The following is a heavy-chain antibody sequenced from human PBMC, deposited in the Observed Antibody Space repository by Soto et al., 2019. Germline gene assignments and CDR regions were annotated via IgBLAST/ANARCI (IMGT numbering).Heavy chain of an antibody. CDR1: GFIFSSYG. CDR3: ARHITAAGYPYGMDV. J-gene: IGHJ6*02. V-gene: IGHV3-33*01. Sequence: PGGSLRLSCAASGFIFSSYGMHWVRQAPGKGLEWVAVIWYDGSNKYYADSVKGRFAISRDNSKNTLYLQMNSLRAEDTAVYYCARHITAAGYPYGMDVWGQGTTVTVSS. CDR2: IWYDGSNK. D-gene: IGHD6-13*01.